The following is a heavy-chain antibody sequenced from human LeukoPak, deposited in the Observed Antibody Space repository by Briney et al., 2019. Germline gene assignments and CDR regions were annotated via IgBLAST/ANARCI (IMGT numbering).Heavy chain of an antibody. V-gene: IGHV3-7*01. CDR1: GFTFSSYA. CDR3: ARGRYSSRSGGYYFDI. CDR2: IKKDGIEK. D-gene: IGHD2-2*01. J-gene: IGHJ4*02. Sequence: GGSPRLSCAASGFTFSSYAMSWVRQAPGKGLEWVANIKKDGIEKYYVESVKGRFTISRDNAKNSLYLQMNSLRAEDTAVYYCARGRYSSRSGGYYFDIWGQGTLVTVSS.